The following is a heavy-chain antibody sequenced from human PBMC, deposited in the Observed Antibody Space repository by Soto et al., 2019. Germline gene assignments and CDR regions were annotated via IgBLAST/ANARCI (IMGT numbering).Heavy chain of an antibody. Sequence: GGSLRLSCAASGFTFSSYAMHWVRQAPGKGLEWVAVISYDGSNKYYADSVKGRFTISRDNSKNTLYLQMNSLRAEDTAVYYCSSDSGSYYRYWGQGTLVTVSS. J-gene: IGHJ4*02. V-gene: IGHV3-30-3*01. CDR2: ISYDGSNK. CDR1: GFTFSSYA. D-gene: IGHD1-26*01. CDR3: SSDSGSYYRY.